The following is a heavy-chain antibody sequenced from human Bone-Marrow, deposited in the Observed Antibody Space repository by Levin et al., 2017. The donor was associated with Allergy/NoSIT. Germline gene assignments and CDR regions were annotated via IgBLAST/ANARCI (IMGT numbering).Heavy chain of an antibody. CDR2: IIPIFGTA. J-gene: IGHJ4*02. D-gene: IGHD6-19*01. V-gene: IGHV1-69*13. CDR1: GGTFSSYA. Sequence: GASVTVSCKASGGTFSSYAISWVRQAPGQGLEWMGGIIPIFGTANYAQKFQGRVTITADESTSTAYMELSSLRSEDTAVYYCARGLHSSGCPYFDYWGQGTLVTVSS. CDR3: ARGLHSSGCPYFDY.